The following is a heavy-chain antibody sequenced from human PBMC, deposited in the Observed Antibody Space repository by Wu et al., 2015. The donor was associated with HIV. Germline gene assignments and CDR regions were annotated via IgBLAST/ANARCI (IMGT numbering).Heavy chain of an antibody. CDR2: INCNRGGT. J-gene: IGHJ4*02. Sequence: QVHLVQFGGEVKKPGSSVKVTCKASGDGFTSYAVSWVRQAPGQGPEWMGWINCNRGGTKYAQKFQGRVTMTRDTAVSTAYLELDSLRSDDTAIYFCARLQSLHGLYSNADFWGQGTLVTVSS. D-gene: IGHD2/OR15-2a*01. CDR3: ARLQSLHGLYSNADF. CDR1: GDGFTSYA. V-gene: IGHV1-2*02.